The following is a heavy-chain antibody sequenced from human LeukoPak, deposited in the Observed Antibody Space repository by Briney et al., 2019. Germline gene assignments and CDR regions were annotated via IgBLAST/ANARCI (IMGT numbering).Heavy chain of an antibody. CDR1: GFTFSSYW. J-gene: IGHJ4*02. CDR2: IKQDGSGE. D-gene: IGHD6-6*01. Sequence: GGSLRLSCATSGFTFSSYWMSWVRQAPGKGLEWVANIKQDGSGEYYVDSVRGRFTISRDNAKNSLHLQMNYLRAEDTALYYCARLSSSSSSGPFNSWGQGTLVTVSS. CDR3: ARLSSSSSSGPFNS. V-gene: IGHV3-7*01.